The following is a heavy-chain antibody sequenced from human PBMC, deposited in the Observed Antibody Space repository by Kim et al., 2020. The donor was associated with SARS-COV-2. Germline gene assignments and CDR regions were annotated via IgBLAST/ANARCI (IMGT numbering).Heavy chain of an antibody. V-gene: IGHV3-48*02. CDR1: GFTFSSYS. CDR3: ASPGLVRGGPRWTYGMDV. Sequence: GGSPRLSCAASGFTFSSYSMNWVRQAPGKGLEWVSYISSSSSTIYYADSVKGRFTISRDNAKNSLYLQMNSLRDEDTAVYYCASPGLVRGGPRWTYGMDVWGQGTTVTVSS. J-gene: IGHJ6*02. D-gene: IGHD3-10*01. CDR2: ISSSSSTI.